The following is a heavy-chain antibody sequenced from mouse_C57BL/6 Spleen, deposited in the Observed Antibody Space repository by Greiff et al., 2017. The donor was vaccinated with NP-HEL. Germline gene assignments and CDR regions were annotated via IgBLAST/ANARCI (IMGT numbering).Heavy chain of an antibody. CDR3: ARLTGDWYFEV. D-gene: IGHD4-1*01. CDR2: IDPSDSYT. V-gene: IGHV1-69*01. J-gene: IGHJ1*03. CDR1: GYTFTSYW. Sequence: QVQLQQPGAELVMPGASVKLSCKASGYTFTSYWMHWVKQRPGQGLEWIGEIDPSDSYTNYNQKFKGKSTLTVDKSSSTAYMQLSSLTSEDSAVYYCARLTGDWYFEVWGTGTTGTVSS.